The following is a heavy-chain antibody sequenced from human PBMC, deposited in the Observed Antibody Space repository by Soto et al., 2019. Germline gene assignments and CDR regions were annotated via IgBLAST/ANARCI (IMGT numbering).Heavy chain of an antibody. CDR1: GFTVSSNY. J-gene: IGHJ4*02. CDR3: ARVDNWNGFDY. D-gene: IGHD1-1*01. V-gene: IGHV3-53*01. Sequence: EVQLVESGGGLIQPGGSLRLSCAASGFTVSSNYMSWVRQAPGKGLEWVSVIYSGGRTYYADAVKGRFTISRDNSKNTLYLQMNSRRAEDTAVYYCARVDNWNGFDYWGQGTLVTVSS. CDR2: IYSGGRT.